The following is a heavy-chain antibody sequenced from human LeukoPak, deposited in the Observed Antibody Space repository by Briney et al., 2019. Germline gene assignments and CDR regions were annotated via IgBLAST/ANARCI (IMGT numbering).Heavy chain of an antibody. V-gene: IGHV3-48*04. Sequence: GGSLRPSCTASGFSFSTYAMSWVRQAPGKGLEWVSYISSSSSTIYYADSVKGRFTISRDNAKNSLYLQMNSLRAEDTAVYYCARLQGLEGYWGQGTLVTVSS. CDR1: GFSFSTYA. J-gene: IGHJ4*02. CDR3: ARLQGLEGY. D-gene: IGHD5-24*01. CDR2: ISSSSSTI.